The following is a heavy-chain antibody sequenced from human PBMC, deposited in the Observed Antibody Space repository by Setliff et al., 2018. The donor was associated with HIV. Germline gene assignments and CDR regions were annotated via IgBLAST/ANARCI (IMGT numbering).Heavy chain of an antibody. V-gene: IGHV1-2*02. Sequence: ASVKVSCKASGYTFTTNYIHWARQAPGQGLEWMRWINPNSGGTNYAQTLQGRVTMTMDTSIYTAYMELSRLRSDDTALYYCARAYTSGWYLELGLSSFDSWGQGTLVTVSS. CDR2: INPNSGGT. D-gene: IGHD6-19*01. CDR1: GYTFTTNY. J-gene: IGHJ4*02. CDR3: ARAYTSGWYLELGLSSFDS.